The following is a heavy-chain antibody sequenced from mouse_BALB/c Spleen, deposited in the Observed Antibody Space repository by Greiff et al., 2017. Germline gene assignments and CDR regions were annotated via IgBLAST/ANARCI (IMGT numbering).Heavy chain of an antibody. Sequence: EVQLQQSGPGLVKPSQSLSLTCTVTGYSITSDYAWNWIRQFPGNKLEWMGYISYSGSTSYNPSLKSRISITRDTSKNQFFLQLNSVTTEDTATYYCARADYGPYYYAMDYWGQGTSVTVSS. V-gene: IGHV3-2*02. D-gene: IGHD2-4*01. CDR2: ISYSGST. J-gene: IGHJ4*01. CDR1: GYSITSDYA. CDR3: ARADYGPYYYAMDY.